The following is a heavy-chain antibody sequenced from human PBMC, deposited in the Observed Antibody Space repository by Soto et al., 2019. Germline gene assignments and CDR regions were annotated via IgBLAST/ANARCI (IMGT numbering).Heavy chain of an antibody. CDR2: IKQDGSEK. V-gene: IGHV3-7*01. D-gene: IGHD6-19*01. CDR1: GFTFSSYW. CDR3: ARVRRAVAGTDWFDP. Sequence: GGSLRLSCAASGFTFSSYWMSWVRQAPGKGLEWVANIKQDGSEKYYVDSVKGRFTISRDNAKNSLYLQMNSLRAEDTAVYYCARVRRAVAGTDWFDPWGQGTLVTVSS. J-gene: IGHJ5*02.